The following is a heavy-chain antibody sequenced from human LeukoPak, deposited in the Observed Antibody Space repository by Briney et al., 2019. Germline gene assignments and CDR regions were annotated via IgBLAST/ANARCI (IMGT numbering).Heavy chain of an antibody. CDR1: GGTFSSYA. J-gene: IGHJ4*02. D-gene: IGHD3-3*01. CDR3: ARYYDFWSGYFGY. CDR2: IIPIFGTA. V-gene: IGHV1-69*01. Sequence: ASVKVSCKASGGTFSSYAISWVRQAPRQGLEWMGGIIPIFGTANYAQKFQGRVTITADESTSTAYMELSSLRSEDTAVYYCARYYDFWSGYFGYWGQGTLVTVSS.